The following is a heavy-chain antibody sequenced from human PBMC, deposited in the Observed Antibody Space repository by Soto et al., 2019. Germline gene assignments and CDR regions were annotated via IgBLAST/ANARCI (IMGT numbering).Heavy chain of an antibody. CDR2: ISAYNGNT. CDR1: GYTFTSYG. CDR3: ARDGTTVTTALYYYYYGMDV. V-gene: IGHV1-18*01. D-gene: IGHD4-4*01. J-gene: IGHJ6*02. Sequence: ASVKVSCKASGYTFTSYGISWVRQAPGQGLEWMGWISAYNGNTNYAQKLQGRVTMTTDTSTSTAYMELRSLKSDDTAVYYCARDGTTVTTALYYYYYGMDVWGQGTTVTVSS.